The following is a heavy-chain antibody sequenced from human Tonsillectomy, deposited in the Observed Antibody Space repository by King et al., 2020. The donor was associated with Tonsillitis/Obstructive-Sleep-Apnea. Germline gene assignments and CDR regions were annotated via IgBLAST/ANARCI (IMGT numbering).Heavy chain of an antibody. CDR1: GYTFTGYY. V-gene: IGHV1-2*06. J-gene: IGHJ5*02. CDR2: INPNSGGT. CDR3: ASAHGGYCSSTSCYGVRYNWFDP. Sequence: QLVQSGAEVKKPGASMKVSCKASGYTFTGYYMNWVRQAPGQGLEWMGRINPNSGGTNYAQKFQGRVTMTRDTSISSAYMELSRLRSDDTAEYYCASAHGGYCSSTSCYGVRYNWFDPWGQGTLVTVSS. D-gene: IGHD2-2*01.